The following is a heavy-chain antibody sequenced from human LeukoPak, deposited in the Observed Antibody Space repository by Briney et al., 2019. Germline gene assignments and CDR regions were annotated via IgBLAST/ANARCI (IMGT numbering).Heavy chain of an antibody. J-gene: IGHJ4*02. CDR3: ARDQYCTSTGCYPYFHF. CDR2: LNPTSGVT. V-gene: IGHV1-2*02. D-gene: IGHD2-2*01. Sequence: ASVKVSCKASGYTFIGYYIHWVGQPLGQGMGWLGSLNPTSGVTNYAQKFQGRVTMTRDTSISTAYMELSSLRSDDTAVYYCARDQYCTSTGCYPYFHFWGQGTLVTVSS. CDR1: GYTFIGYY.